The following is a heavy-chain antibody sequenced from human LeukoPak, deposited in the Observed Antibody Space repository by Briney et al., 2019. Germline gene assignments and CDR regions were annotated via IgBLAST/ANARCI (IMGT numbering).Heavy chain of an antibody. V-gene: IGHV4-39*07. CDR2: VCYSGST. D-gene: IGHD1-26*01. Sequence: PSETLSLTCTVSGGSVSTSSYCWGWIRQPPGKGLEWIGSVCYSGSTYYSPSLKSRVTISVDASKNQFSLKLTSVTAADTAVYYCARELIVGVMDYWGQGTLVTVS. J-gene: IGHJ4*02. CDR1: GGSVSTSSYC. CDR3: ARELIVGVMDY.